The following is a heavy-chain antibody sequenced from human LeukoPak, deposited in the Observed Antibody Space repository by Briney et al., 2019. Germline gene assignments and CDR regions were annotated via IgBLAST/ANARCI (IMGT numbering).Heavy chain of an antibody. CDR3: AKDGGLWVSAHWGDS. V-gene: IGHV3-23*01. CDR1: GFTFSSYT. Sequence: GGSLRLSCAATGFTFSSYTMSWVRQAPGKGLEWVSTITTSDGNTYYADSVKGRFTVSRDNSKNTLFLQMNSLRAEDTAVYYCAKDGGLWVSAHWGDSWGRGTLVTVSS. CDR2: ITTSDGNT. D-gene: IGHD7-27*01. J-gene: IGHJ4*02.